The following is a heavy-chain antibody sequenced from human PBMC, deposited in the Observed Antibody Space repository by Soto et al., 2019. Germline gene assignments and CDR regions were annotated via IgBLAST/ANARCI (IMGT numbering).Heavy chain of an antibody. D-gene: IGHD5-12*01. CDR1: GGSFSNYG. J-gene: IGHJ6*02. CDR2: IIPVFGTP. CDR3: ARGDATQIIVPTYYGRDV. V-gene: IGHV1-69*14. Sequence: QVQVVQSGAEVKKPGSSVKVSCKASGGSFSNYGISWVRQAPGQGLEWMGGIIPVFGTPHYAQKFQDRVTIAADNSTRTVYMEVSRLTSEDTDVYYCARGDATQIIVPTYYGRDVWGQGTTVTVSS.